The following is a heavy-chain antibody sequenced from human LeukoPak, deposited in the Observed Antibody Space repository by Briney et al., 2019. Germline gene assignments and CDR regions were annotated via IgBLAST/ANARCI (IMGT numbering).Heavy chain of an antibody. CDR3: AKRAAFGSGNYYNQPWYLDS. CDR2: ITYDADTK. V-gene: IGHV3-30*18. CDR1: GFSFRDYG. J-gene: IGHJ4*02. Sequence: GGSLRLSCAASGFSFRDYGMHWVRQAPGKGLEWVAVITYDADTKNYADSVKGRFTISRDNSKSTLYLQMNSLRPDDTAVYHCAKRAAFGSGNYYNQPWYLDSWGQGTLVTVSS. D-gene: IGHD3-10*01.